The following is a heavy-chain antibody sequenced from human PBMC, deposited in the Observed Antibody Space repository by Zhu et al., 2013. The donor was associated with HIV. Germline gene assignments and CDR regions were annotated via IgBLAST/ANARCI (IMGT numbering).Heavy chain of an antibody. CDR3: ARDFQRGSSRRGDY. J-gene: IGHJ4*02. V-gene: IGHV1-46*01. CDR1: GYTSTSYY. Sequence: QVQLVQSGAEVKKPGASVKVSCKASGYTSTSYYMHWVRQAPGQGLEWMGIINPSGGSTSYAQKFQGRVTMTRDTSTSTVYMELSSLRSEDTAVYYCARDFQRGSSRRGDYWGQGNPGHRLL. D-gene: IGHD6-13*01. CDR2: INPSGGST.